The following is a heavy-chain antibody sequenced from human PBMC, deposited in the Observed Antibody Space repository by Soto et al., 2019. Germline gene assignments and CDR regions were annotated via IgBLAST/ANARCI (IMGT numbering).Heavy chain of an antibody. CDR3: ASLGYSGYDGRGAYYYYGMDV. V-gene: IGHV1-69*01. J-gene: IGHJ6*02. D-gene: IGHD5-12*01. CDR1: GGTFSSYA. CDR2: IIPIFGTA. Sequence: QVQLVQSGAEVKKPGSSVKVSCKASGGTFSSYAISWVRQAPGQGLEWMGGIIPIFGTANYAQKFQGRVTITADESTSTAYMEQSSLRSEDTAVYYCASLGYSGYDGRGAYYYYGMDVWGQGTTVTVSS.